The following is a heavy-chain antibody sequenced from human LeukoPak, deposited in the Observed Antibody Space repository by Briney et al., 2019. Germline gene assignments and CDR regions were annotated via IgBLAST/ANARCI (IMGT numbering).Heavy chain of an antibody. V-gene: IGHV3-23*01. CDR3: ATWRSGVTMVRGVIPFEY. CDR2: ISGSGGST. CDR1: GFTFSSYA. Sequence: GGSLRLSCAASGFTFSSYAMSWVRQAPGKGLEWVSAISGSGGSTYYADSVKGRFTISRDNSKNTLYLQMNSLRAEDTAVYYCATWRSGVTMVRGVIPFEYWGQGTLVTVSS. J-gene: IGHJ4*02. D-gene: IGHD3-10*01.